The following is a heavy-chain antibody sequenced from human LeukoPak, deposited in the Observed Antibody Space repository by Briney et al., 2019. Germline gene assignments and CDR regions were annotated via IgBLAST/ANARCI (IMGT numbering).Heavy chain of an antibody. CDR1: GGSISSSSYY. J-gene: IGHJ4*02. D-gene: IGHD4-17*01. CDR3: ARQLVYSDRIDY. Sequence: SSETLSLTCTVSGGSISSSSYYWGWIRQPPGKGLEWIGSIYYSGSTYYNPSLKSRVTISVDTSKNQFSLRLSSVTAADTAVYYCARQLVYSDRIDYWGQGTLVTVSS. CDR2: IYYSGST. V-gene: IGHV4-39*01.